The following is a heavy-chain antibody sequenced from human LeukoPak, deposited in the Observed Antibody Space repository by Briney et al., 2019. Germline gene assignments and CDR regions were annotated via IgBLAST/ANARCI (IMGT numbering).Heavy chain of an antibody. D-gene: IGHD5-18*01. CDR1: GGSLSDFF. CDR3: ARHPRGYSYGPIDY. CDR2: IYYSGST. V-gene: IGHV4-34*01. Sequence: SETLSLTCAVYGGSLSDFFWTWIRQPPGKGLEWIGSIYYSGSTYYNPSLKSRVTISVDTSKNQFSLKLSSVTAADTAVYYCARHPRGYSYGPIDYRGQGTLVTVSS. J-gene: IGHJ4*02.